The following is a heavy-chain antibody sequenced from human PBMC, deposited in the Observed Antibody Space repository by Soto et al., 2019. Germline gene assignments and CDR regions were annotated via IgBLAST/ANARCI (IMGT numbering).Heavy chain of an antibody. CDR1: GFTFSSHA. V-gene: IGHV3-33*06. CDR3: AKDGGDALRAMVRGAIMNAFDI. CDR2: IWYDGSNK. J-gene: IGHJ3*02. Sequence: QVQLVESGGGVVQPGRSLRLSCAASGFTFSSHAMHWVRQAPGKGLEWVALIWYDGSNKYDADAVKGRFTISRDNSKNTLYLQRDSLRGEDTAVYYCAKDGGDALRAMVRGAIMNAFDIWGQGTMVTVSS. D-gene: IGHD3-10*01.